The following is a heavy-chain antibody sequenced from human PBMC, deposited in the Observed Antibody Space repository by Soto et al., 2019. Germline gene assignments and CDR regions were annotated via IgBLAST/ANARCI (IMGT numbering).Heavy chain of an antibody. D-gene: IGHD1-26*01. CDR1: GYTFTSYG. J-gene: IGHJ6*02. CDR2: ISAYNGNT. CDR3: ARDRVGATGDYYYYGMDV. V-gene: IGHV1-18*01. Sequence: KKSKASVKVSCKASGYTFTSYGIKWVRQAPGQGLEWMGWISAYNGNTNYAQKLQGRVTMTTDTSTSTAYMELRSLRSDDTAVYYCARDRVGATGDYYYYGMDVWGQGTTVTVSS.